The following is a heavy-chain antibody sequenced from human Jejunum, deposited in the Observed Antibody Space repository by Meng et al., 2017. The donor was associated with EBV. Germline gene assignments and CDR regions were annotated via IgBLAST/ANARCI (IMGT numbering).Heavy chain of an antibody. V-gene: IGHV4-61*01. CDR2: FYHSGGT. J-gene: IGHJ4*02. CDR3: ARGIRARYSSMSSGALYFDF. D-gene: IGHD5-18*01. CDR1: GGSVNRGTYY. Sequence: QVRLRRSGHGVLKLSESLSLTCTVSGGSVNRGTYYWSWIRQPPGRGLEWIGYFYHSGGTNYNPSLKSRVTISVDTSKNQFSLSLTSVTAADTAVYYCARGIRARYSSMSSGALYFDFWGQGALVTVSS.